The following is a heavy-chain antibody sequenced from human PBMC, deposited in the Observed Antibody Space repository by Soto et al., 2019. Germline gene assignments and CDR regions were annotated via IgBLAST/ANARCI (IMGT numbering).Heavy chain of an antibody. CDR1: GFTFSSYG. J-gene: IGHJ6*02. D-gene: IGHD6-19*01. Sequence: QVQLVESGGGVVQPGRSLRLSCAASGFTFSSYGMHWVRQAPGKGLEWVAVISHDGSNKYFADSVKGRFTISRDNSQNTLYLQTNRLRTEDTAVYYCAKHLLPVAGYLHGMDVWGPATPVTAYS. V-gene: IGHV3-30*18. CDR3: AKHLLPVAGYLHGMDV. CDR2: ISHDGSNK.